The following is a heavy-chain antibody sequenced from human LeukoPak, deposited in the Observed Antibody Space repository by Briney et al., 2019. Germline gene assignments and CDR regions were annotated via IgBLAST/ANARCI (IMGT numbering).Heavy chain of an antibody. V-gene: IGHV4-39*01. CDR3: ARRDSYSSGYYYFDY. CDR1: GGSISSTSYY. CDR2: IYYSGST. Sequence: SETLSLTCTVSGGSISSTSYYWGWIRQPPGKGLEWIGNIYYSGSTYYNPSLNSRVTISVDTSKNQFSLKLSSVTAADTAVYYCARRDSYSSGYYYFDYWGQGTLVTVSS. J-gene: IGHJ4*02. D-gene: IGHD3-22*01.